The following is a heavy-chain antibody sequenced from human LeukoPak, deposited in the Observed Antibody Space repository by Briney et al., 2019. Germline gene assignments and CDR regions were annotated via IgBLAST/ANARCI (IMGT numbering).Heavy chain of an antibody. D-gene: IGHD6-13*01. V-gene: IGHV3-7*03. J-gene: IGHJ6*04. CDR1: GFTFSSYW. Sequence: GGSPRLSCAASGFTFSSYWMSWVRQAPGRGLEWVANIKQDGSERYYVDSVKGRFTISRDNAKNSLYLQMNSLRAEDTAVYYCARAYSSSWYLYYYYGMDVWGKGTTVTVSS. CDR2: IKQDGSER. CDR3: ARAYSSSWYLYYYYGMDV.